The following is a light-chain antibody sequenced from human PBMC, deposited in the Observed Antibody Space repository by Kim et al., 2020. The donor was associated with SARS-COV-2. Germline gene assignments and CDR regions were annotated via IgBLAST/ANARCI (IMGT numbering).Light chain of an antibody. V-gene: IGLV2-23*02. CDR2: EVS. CDR3: CSYAGSSTLL. CDR1: SSDVGSYNL. J-gene: IGLJ3*02. Sequence: QSNTISCTGSSSDVGSYNLVSWYQQHPGKAPKLMIYEVSKRPAGVSNRFSGSKSGNAASLTISGLQAEDESDYYCCSYAGSSTLLFGGGTQLTVL.